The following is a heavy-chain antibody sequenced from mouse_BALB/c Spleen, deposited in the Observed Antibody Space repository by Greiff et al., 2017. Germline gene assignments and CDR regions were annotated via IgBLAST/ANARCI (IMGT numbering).Heavy chain of an antibody. D-gene: IGHD2-14*01. CDR2: IWAGGST. V-gene: IGHV2-9*02. CDR1: GFSLTSYG. J-gene: IGHJ3*01. Sequence: VKVVESGPGLVAPSQSLSLTCTVSGFSLTSYGVHWVRQPPGKGLEWLGVIWAGGSTNYNSALMSRLSISKDNSKSQVFLKMNSLQTDDTAMYYCASYYRYDEFAYWGQGTLVTVSA. CDR3: ASYYRYDEFAY.